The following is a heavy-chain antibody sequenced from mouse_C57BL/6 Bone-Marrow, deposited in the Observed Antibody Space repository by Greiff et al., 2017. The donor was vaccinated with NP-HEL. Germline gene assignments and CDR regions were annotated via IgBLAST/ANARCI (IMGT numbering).Heavy chain of an antibody. D-gene: IGHD1-1*01. CDR3: ARGYYYGSSPFAY. CDR1: GFSLTSYG. Sequence: QVQLQQSGPGLVQPSQSLSITCTVSGFSLTSYGVHWVRQSPGKGLEWLGVIWSGGSTDYNAAFISRLSISKDNSKSQVFIQMNSLQADDTAIYYCARGYYYGSSPFAYWGQGTLVTVSA. CDR2: IWSGGST. J-gene: IGHJ3*01. V-gene: IGHV2-2*01.